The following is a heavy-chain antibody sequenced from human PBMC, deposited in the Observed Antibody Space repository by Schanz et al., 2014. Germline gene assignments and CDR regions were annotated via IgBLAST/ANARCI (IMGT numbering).Heavy chain of an antibody. Sequence: DVQLLESGGGLVQPGGSLRLSCAASGFTFTNYAMSWVRQAPGKGLEWVSLISDSGDTAYYADSVKGRFTVSRDNAENALYLQMNSLRAEDTGLYFCARGGSGSHYRLDYWGQGTLXTVSS. D-gene: IGHD1-26*01. CDR1: GFTFTNYA. V-gene: IGHV3-23*01. CDR2: ISDSGDTA. CDR3: ARGGSGSHYRLDY. J-gene: IGHJ4*02.